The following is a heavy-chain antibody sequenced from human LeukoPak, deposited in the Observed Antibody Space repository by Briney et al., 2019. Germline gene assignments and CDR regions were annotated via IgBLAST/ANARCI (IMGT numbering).Heavy chain of an antibody. CDR1: GFTFSSYS. CDR3: ARDMTAAGTDYYYYMDV. Sequence: PGGSLRLSCAASGFTFSSYSMNWVRQAPGKGLEWVSSISSSSSYIYYADSVKGRFTISRDNAKNSLYLQMNSLRAEDTAVYYCARDMTAAGTDYYYYMDVWGKGTTVTVSS. CDR2: ISSSSSYI. J-gene: IGHJ6*03. V-gene: IGHV3-21*01. D-gene: IGHD6-13*01.